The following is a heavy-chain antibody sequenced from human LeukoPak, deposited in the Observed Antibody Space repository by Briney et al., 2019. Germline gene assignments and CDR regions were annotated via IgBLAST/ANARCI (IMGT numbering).Heavy chain of an antibody. CDR1: GFTFSRFG. D-gene: IGHD5-12*01. CDR3: AKGGGYEAQYYYYYLDV. CDR2: IRYDGSNK. Sequence: PGGSLRLSCVGSGFTFSRFGMHWVRQAPGKGLEWVAFIRYDGSNKYYADSVKGRFTISRDNSKNTLYLQMKSLRAEDTAVYYCAKGGGYEAQYYYYYLDVWGKGTTVTISS. J-gene: IGHJ6*03. V-gene: IGHV3-30*02.